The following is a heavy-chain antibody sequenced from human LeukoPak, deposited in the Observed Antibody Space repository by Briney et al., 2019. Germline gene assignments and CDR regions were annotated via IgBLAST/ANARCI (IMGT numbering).Heavy chain of an antibody. J-gene: IGHJ4*01. CDR1: GFTFSTYT. CDR3: ARARIQLWRTDFDY. D-gene: IGHD5-18*01. CDR2: ISSTGRDI. V-gene: IGHV3-21*01. Sequence: GGSLRLSCAASGFTFSTYTMNWVRQAPGKGLEWVSSISSTGRDIYYADSMRGRFSISRDNANNSLFLQIGGLRAEDTAVYYCARARIQLWRTDFDYWGQGTLVTVSS.